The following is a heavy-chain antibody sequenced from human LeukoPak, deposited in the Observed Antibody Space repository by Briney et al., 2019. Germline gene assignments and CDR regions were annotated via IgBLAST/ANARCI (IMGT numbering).Heavy chain of an antibody. Sequence: GGSLRLSCAASGFTFSTYSMNWVRQAPGKGLEWVSYISSSSSTIYYADSVKGRFTISRDNSKNTLYLQMNSLRAEDTAVYYCAKDVGPFDYWGQGTLVTVSS. CDR2: ISSSSSTI. CDR1: GFTFSTYS. J-gene: IGHJ4*02. CDR3: AKDVGPFDY. D-gene: IGHD1-26*01. V-gene: IGHV3-48*01.